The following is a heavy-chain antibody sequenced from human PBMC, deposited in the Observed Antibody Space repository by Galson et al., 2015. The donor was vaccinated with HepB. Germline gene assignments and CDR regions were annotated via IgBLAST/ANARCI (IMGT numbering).Heavy chain of an antibody. CDR1: GGTFSSYS. CDR2: IIPMFTTA. Sequence: SVKVSCKVSGGTFSSYSISWVRQAPGQGLEWMGGIIPMFTTANYLQKFQGRVAITADESTTTAYMELSSLRSEDTAVYYCARGIWNYPRDYYGLDVGGQGTPVTVSS. J-gene: IGHJ6*02. D-gene: IGHD1-7*01. V-gene: IGHV1-69*13. CDR3: ARGIWNYPRDYYGLDV.